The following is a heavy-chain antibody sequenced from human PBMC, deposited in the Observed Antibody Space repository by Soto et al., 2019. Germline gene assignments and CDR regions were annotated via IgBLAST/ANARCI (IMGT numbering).Heavy chain of an antibody. J-gene: IGHJ5*02. CDR3: ARGIKYGDYSRWFDP. CDR2: IYPGGVNI. D-gene: IGHD4-17*01. V-gene: IGHV1-46*01. Sequence: ASVKVSCKAIGYSFTSHYMHWVRQAPGQGLECMGRIYPGGVNIGYAQKFKGRVTMTKDTSTSTGDMELSSLRFEDTAVYYCARGIKYGDYSRWFDPWGPGTLVTVSS. CDR1: GYSFTSHY.